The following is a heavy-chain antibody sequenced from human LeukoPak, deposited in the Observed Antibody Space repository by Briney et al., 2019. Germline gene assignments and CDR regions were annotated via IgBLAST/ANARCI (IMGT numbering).Heavy chain of an antibody. CDR1: GFTFTSSA. Sequence: VASVKVSCKASGFTFTSSAVQWVRQARGQRLEWIGWIVVGSGNTNYAQKFQERVTITRDMSTSTAYMELSSLRSEDTAVYYCAAENTEWSGYPHYYYYYYMDVWGKGTTVTVSS. V-gene: IGHV1-58*01. J-gene: IGHJ6*03. CDR2: IVVGSGNT. CDR3: AAENTEWSGYPHYYYYYYMDV. D-gene: IGHD3-3*01.